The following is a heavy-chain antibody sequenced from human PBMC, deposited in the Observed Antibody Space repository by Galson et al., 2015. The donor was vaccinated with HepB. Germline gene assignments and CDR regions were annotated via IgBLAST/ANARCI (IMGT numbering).Heavy chain of an antibody. V-gene: IGHV3-23*01. CDR3: AKGGKSNWFDP. CDR2: ISGSGYTT. Sequence: SLRLSCAASGFTFSSYVMSWVRQAPGKGLEWVSVISGSGYTTYNAESVKGRFTISRDNSKNTLNLQMNSLRAEDTAVYYCAKGGKSNWFDPWGQGTLVTVSS. CDR1: GFTFSSYV. J-gene: IGHJ5*02. D-gene: IGHD1-26*01.